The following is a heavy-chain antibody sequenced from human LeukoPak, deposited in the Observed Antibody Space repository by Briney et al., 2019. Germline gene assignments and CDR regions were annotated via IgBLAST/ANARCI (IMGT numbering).Heavy chain of an antibody. Sequence: SVKVSCKASGYTFTGYYMHWVRQAPGQGLEWMGGIIPIFGTANYAQKFQGRVTITADKSTSTAYMELSSLRSEDTAVYYCARGGYDSSGVGAYWGQGTLVTVSS. CDR3: ARGGYDSSGVGAY. J-gene: IGHJ4*02. CDR1: GYTFTGYY. V-gene: IGHV1-69*06. CDR2: IIPIFGTA. D-gene: IGHD3-22*01.